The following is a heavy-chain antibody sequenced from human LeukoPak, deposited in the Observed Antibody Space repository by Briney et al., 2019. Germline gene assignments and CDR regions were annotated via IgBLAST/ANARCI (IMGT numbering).Heavy chain of an antibody. V-gene: IGHV1-69*04. Sequence: SVKVSCNASGGTFSSYAISWVRQAPGQGLEWMGRIIPILGIANYAQKFQGRVTITADKSTSTAYMELSSLRSEDTAVYYCARTPRGYSGYDVDYYGMDVWGQGTTVTVSS. CDR3: ARTPRGYSGYDVDYYGMDV. D-gene: IGHD5-12*01. CDR1: GGTFSSYA. CDR2: IIPILGIA. J-gene: IGHJ6*02.